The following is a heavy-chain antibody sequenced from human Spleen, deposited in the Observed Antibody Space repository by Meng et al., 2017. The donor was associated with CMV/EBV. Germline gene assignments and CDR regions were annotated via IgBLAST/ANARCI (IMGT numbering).Heavy chain of an antibody. Sequence: GESLKISCAASGFTFSSYAMTWVRQAPGKGLEWVSVISSSGDSTYYADSVKGRLTISRDNSKNTLYLQMNSVRAEDTAVYYCAKGGSDRQWLLEDYFDYWGQGTPVTVSS. V-gene: IGHV3-23*01. D-gene: IGHD6-19*01. J-gene: IGHJ4*02. CDR1: GFTFSSYA. CDR3: AKGGSDRQWLLEDYFDY. CDR2: ISSSGDST.